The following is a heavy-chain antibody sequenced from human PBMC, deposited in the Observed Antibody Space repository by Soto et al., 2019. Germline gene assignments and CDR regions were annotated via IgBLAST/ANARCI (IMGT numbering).Heavy chain of an antibody. D-gene: IGHD6-6*01. V-gene: IGHV3-23*01. Sequence: PGGSKRLSCAASGLNFSSYSMNWVRQAPGKGLEWVSAISGSSGSTYYADSVKGRFTISRDNSKNTLYLQMNSLRAEDTAVYYCAKEGSSSSHFDYWGQGTLVTVSS. CDR1: GLNFSSYS. CDR2: ISGSSGST. J-gene: IGHJ4*02. CDR3: AKEGSSSSHFDY.